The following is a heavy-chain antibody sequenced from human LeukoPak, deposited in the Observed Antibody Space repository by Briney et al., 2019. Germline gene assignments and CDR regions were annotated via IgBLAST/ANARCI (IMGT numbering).Heavy chain of an antibody. CDR3: ARYSYDSSGYHHQPVGNDAFDI. J-gene: IGHJ3*02. Sequence: GGSLRLSCAASGFTFSSYEMNWVRQAPGKGLEWVSYISSSGSTIYYADSVKGRFTISRDNAKNSLYLQMNSLRAEDTAVYYCARYSYDSSGYHHQPVGNDAFDIWGQGTMVTVSS. D-gene: IGHD3-22*01. V-gene: IGHV3-48*03. CDR2: ISSSGSTI. CDR1: GFTFSSYE.